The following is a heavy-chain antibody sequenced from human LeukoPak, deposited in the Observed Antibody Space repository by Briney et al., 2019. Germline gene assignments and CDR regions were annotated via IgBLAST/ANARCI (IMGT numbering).Heavy chain of an antibody. CDR3: AGGYCSGGSCYPYYYYGMDV. D-gene: IGHD2-15*01. V-gene: IGHV4-61*08. CDR1: GGSIRSGGYY. J-gene: IGHJ6*02. Sequence: SQTLSLTCTVSGGSIRSGGYYWSWIRQPPGKGLEWIGYIYYSGSTNYNPSLKSRVTISVDPSKNQFSLKLSSVTAADTAVYYCAGGYCSGGSCYPYYYYGMDVWGQGTTVTVSS. CDR2: IYYSGST.